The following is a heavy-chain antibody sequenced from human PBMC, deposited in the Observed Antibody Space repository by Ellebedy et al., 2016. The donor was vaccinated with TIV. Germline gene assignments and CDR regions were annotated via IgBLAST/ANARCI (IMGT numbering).Heavy chain of an antibody. V-gene: IGHV3-53*01. J-gene: IGHJ4*02. CDR3: ARKNSSGWTFDY. CDR2: IYSGGST. D-gene: IGHD6-19*01. CDR1: GFTVSSNY. Sequence: PGGSLRLSCAASGFTVSSNYMSWVRQAPGKGLEWVAVIYSGGSTYYADSVKRRFTISRDNSKNTLYLQMNSLTAEDTAVYYCARKNSSGWTFDYWGQGTLVTVSS.